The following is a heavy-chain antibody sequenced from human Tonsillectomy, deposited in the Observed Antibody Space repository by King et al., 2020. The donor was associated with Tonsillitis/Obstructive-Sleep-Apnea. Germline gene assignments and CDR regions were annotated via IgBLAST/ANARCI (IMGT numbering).Heavy chain of an antibody. D-gene: IGHD2-21*02. J-gene: IGHJ4*02. CDR1: GFTFSSYG. Sequence: VQLVESGGGVVQPGRSLRLSCAASGFTFSSYGMHWVRQAPGKGLEWVAVISYDGSNKYYADSVKGRFTISRDNSKNTLYLQMNSLRAEDTAVYYCAKAGVTSLTFDYWGQGTLVTVSS. CDR3: AKAGVTSLTFDY. CDR2: ISYDGSNK. V-gene: IGHV3-30*18.